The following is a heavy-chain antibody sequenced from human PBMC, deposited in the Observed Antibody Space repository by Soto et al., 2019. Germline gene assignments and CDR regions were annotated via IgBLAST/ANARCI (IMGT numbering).Heavy chain of an antibody. CDR2: INHSGST. Sequence: SETLSLTCAVYGGSFSGYYWSWIRQPPGKGLEWIGEINHSGSTNYNPSLKSRVTISVDTSKNQFSLKLSSVTAADTAVYYCARRFYGSGSYLNWFDPWGQETLVTVS. CDR3: ARRFYGSGSYLNWFDP. V-gene: IGHV4-34*01. D-gene: IGHD3-10*01. J-gene: IGHJ5*02. CDR1: GGSFSGYY.